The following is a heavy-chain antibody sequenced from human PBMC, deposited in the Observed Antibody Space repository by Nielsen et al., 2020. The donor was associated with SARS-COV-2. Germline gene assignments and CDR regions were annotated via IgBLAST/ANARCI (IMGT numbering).Heavy chain of an antibody. Sequence: ASVKVSCKASGYTFSTYAMHWVRQAPGQRLEWMGWINAGNGNTKYSQKFQGRVTITRDTSASTAYMEVRSLRSEDTAVYYCAIGTSCCYISWGQGTLVTVSS. CDR2: INAGNGNT. CDR1: GYTFSTYA. V-gene: IGHV1-3*01. CDR3: AIGTSCCYIS. D-gene: IGHD2-2*01. J-gene: IGHJ4*02.